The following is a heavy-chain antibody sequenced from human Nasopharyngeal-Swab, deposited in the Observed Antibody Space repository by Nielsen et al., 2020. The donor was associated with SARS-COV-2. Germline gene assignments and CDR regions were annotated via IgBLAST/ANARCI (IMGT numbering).Heavy chain of an antibody. CDR2: IYPRDSDT. D-gene: IGHD5-12*01. V-gene: IGHV5-51*01. Sequence: GGSLRLSCKGSGYSFTSYWIAWVRQMPGKGLEWMGIIYPRDSDTRYSPSFQGQVTISADKSISTAYLQWSSLKASDTAMYYCVRPEGVATSFKYYFQYWMDVWGQGTMVTVPS. CDR1: GYSFTSYW. J-gene: IGHJ6*02. CDR3: VRPEGVATSFKYYFQYWMDV.